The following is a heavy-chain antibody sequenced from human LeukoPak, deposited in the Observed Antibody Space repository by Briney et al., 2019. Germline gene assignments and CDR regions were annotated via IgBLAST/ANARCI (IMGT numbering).Heavy chain of an antibody. J-gene: IGHJ4*02. CDR1: GYTLTELS. CDR2: FDPEDGET. D-gene: IGHD6-13*01. V-gene: IGHV1-24*01. CDR3: ATVQSTSWFASGGKHYFDY. Sequence: ASVNVSCKISGYTLTELSIHWVRQAPGKGLEWMGGFDPEDGETIYAQKFQGRVTMTEDTSTDTAYMELNSLRSEDTAVYYCATVQSTSWFASGGKHYFDYWGQGTLVTVSS.